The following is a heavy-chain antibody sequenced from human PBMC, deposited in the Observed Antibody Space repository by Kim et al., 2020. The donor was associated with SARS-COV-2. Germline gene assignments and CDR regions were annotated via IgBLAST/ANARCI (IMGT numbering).Heavy chain of an antibody. V-gene: IGHV3-30*18. J-gene: IGHJ4*02. CDR1: GFSFSNFG. Sequence: GGSLRLSCAASGFSFSNFGMHWVRQAPGKGLEWVAVISYDGSNEYYADSVRGRFTISRDNSKNTLFLQMNSLRAEDTAVYSCAKDLVRVGPKSGGTLDYWGQGTLVTVSS. D-gene: IGHD1-26*01. CDR3: AKDLVRVGPKSGGTLDY. CDR2: ISYDGSNE.